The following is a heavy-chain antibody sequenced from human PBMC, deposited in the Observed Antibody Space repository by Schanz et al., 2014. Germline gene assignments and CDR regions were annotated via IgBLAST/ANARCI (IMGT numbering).Heavy chain of an antibody. Sequence: QVQLVQSGGEMKKPGASVKVSCKASGYTFTSYGISWVRQAPGQGLEWMGWISAYNGNTNYAQKLQGRVTMTTDTSTSTAYMELRSLRSDDTAVYYCARGGYSNGWYDRDIAHFDYWGQGTLVTVSS. J-gene: IGHJ4*02. CDR1: GYTFTSYG. CDR3: ARGGYSNGWYDRDIAHFDY. V-gene: IGHV1-18*01. D-gene: IGHD6-19*01. CDR2: ISAYNGNT.